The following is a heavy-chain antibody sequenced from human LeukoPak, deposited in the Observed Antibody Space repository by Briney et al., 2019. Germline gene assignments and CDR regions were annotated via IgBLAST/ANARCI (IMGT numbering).Heavy chain of an antibody. D-gene: IGHD3-3*01. V-gene: IGHV3-7*01. CDR3: ATTDGVVTPP. Sequence: GGSLRLSCAASGFTVSSNYMNWVRQAPGKGLEWVANIKQDGSEKYYVDSVKGRFTISRDNAKNSLYLQMNSLRAEDTAVYYCATTDGVVTPPWGQGTLVTVSS. J-gene: IGHJ5*02. CDR2: IKQDGSEK. CDR1: GFTVSSNY.